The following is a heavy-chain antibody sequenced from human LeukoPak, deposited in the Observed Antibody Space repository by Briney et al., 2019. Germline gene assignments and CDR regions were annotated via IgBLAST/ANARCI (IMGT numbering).Heavy chain of an antibody. CDR3: AREYNWFDP. CDR1: GDSISAYY. CDR2: ISYGGGT. J-gene: IGHJ5*02. V-gene: IGHV4-59*01. Sequence: PSETLSLTCTVSGDSISAYYWTWIRQPPGKGLEWIGYISYGGGTNYNASLKSRVTISLDTFKNQFSLKLTSVTAADTAMYYCAREYNWFDPWGQGTLVTVSS.